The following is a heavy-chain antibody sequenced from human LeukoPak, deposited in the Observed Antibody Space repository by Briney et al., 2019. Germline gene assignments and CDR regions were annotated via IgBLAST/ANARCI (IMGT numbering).Heavy chain of an antibody. CDR1: GYTFTSYG. Sequence: ASVKVSCKASGYTFTSYGISWARQAPGQGLEWMGWISAYNGNTNYAQKLQGRVTMTTDTSTSTAYMELRSLRSDDTAVYYCARVGDSSGPYEYFQHWGQGTLVTVSS. J-gene: IGHJ1*01. CDR3: ARVGDSSGPYEYFQH. V-gene: IGHV1-18*01. CDR2: ISAYNGNT. D-gene: IGHD6-19*01.